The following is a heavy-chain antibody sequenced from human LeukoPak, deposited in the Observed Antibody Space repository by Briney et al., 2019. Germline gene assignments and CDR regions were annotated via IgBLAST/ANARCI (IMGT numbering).Heavy chain of an antibody. Sequence: PGGSLRLSCAASGFTFSSYWMHWALQDAGKGLVWVARISSDGTNTIYADSVKGRFTISRDNAKNTLYLQMNSLRAEDTAVYYCARDNIRIAAAVRFDPWGQGTLVTVSS. CDR2: ISSDGTNT. D-gene: IGHD6-13*01. V-gene: IGHV3-74*01. J-gene: IGHJ5*02. CDR1: GFTFSSYW. CDR3: ARDNIRIAAAVRFDP.